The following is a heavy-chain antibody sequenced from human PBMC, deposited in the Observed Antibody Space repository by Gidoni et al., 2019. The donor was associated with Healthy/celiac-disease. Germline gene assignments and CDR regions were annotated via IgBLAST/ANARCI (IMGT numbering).Heavy chain of an antibody. D-gene: IGHD2-15*01. J-gene: IGHJ3*02. Sequence: QVQLQESGPGLVKPSQTLSLTCPFSGCSIRIGSYYWSWIRQPAGKGLEWIGRIYTSGSTNYNPSLKSRVTISVDTSKNQFSLKLSSVTAADTAVYYCARGCGCSGGIGAFDIWGQGTMVTVSS. CDR1: GCSIRIGSYY. CDR3: ARGCGCSGGIGAFDI. V-gene: IGHV4-61*02. CDR2: IYTSGST.